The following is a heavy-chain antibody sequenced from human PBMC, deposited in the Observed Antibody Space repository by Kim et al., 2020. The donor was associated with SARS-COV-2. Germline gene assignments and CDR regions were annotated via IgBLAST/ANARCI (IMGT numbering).Heavy chain of an antibody. Sequence: GGSLRLSCAASGFTFSSYGMHWVRQAPGKGLEWVAVIWYDGSNKYYADSVKGRFTISRDNSKNTLYLQMNSLRAEDTAVYYCASGLGSGFYGMDVWGQGTTVTVSS. CDR3: ASGLGSGFYGMDV. D-gene: IGHD6-19*01. CDR2: IWYDGSNK. CDR1: GFTFSSYG. V-gene: IGHV3-33*01. J-gene: IGHJ6*02.